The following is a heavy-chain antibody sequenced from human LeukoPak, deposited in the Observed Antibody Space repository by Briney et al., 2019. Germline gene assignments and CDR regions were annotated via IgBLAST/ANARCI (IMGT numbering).Heavy chain of an antibody. CDR2: MHYSGTT. Sequence: SETLSLTCTVSGDSISGGNYYWGWIRQPPGKGLEWIGSMHYSGTTYYRPSLKSRVTITVDTSMNQLSLGLSSVTAADTARYYCARHSRGHSSTWYFFDFWGQGTLVTVSS. CDR3: ARHSRGHSSTWYFFDF. V-gene: IGHV4-39*01. CDR1: GDSISGGNYY. D-gene: IGHD6-13*01. J-gene: IGHJ4*02.